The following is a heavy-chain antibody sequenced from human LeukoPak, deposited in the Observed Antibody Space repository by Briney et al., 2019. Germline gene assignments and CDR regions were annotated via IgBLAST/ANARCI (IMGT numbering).Heavy chain of an antibody. CDR2: INHSGST. D-gene: IGHD2-2*02. J-gene: IGHJ4*02. Sequence: SETLSLTCAVYGGSFSGYYWNWIRQPPGKGLEWIGEINHSGSTNYNPSLKSRVTISVDTSKNQFSLKLSSVTAADTAVYYCARAGYQLLYHFDYWGQGTLVTVSS. V-gene: IGHV4-34*01. CDR3: ARAGYQLLYHFDY. CDR1: GGSFSGYY.